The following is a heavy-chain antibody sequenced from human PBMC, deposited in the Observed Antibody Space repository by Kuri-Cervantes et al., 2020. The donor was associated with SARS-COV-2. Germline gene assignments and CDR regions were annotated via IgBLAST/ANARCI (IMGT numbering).Heavy chain of an antibody. J-gene: IGHJ1*01. CDR2: INWNGGST. CDR1: GFTFDDYG. Sequence: GESLKISCAASGFTFDDYGMNWVRQAPGKGLEWVSGINWNGGSTYYADSVKGRFTISRDNAKNSLYPQMNSLRAEDTASYYCAIEIGYCSSTSCYKYFQHWGQGTLVTVSS. V-gene: IGHV3-20*04. CDR3: AIEIGYCSSTSCYKYFQH. D-gene: IGHD2-2*02.